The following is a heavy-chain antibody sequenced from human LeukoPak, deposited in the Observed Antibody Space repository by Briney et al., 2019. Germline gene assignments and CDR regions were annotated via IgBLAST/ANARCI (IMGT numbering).Heavy chain of an antibody. Sequence: GGSLRLSCAASGFTFSDYYMSWIRQAPGKGLEWVSYISSSGSTIYYADSVKGRFTISRDNAKNSLYLQMNSLRAEDTAVYYCASFKVVATIGGYYFDYWGQGTLVTVSS. V-gene: IGHV3-11*04. D-gene: IGHD5-12*01. CDR2: ISSSGSTI. CDR3: ASFKVVATIGGYYFDY. J-gene: IGHJ4*02. CDR1: GFTFSDYY.